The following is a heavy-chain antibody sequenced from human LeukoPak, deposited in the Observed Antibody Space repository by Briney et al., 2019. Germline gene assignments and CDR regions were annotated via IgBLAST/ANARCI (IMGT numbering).Heavy chain of an antibody. D-gene: IGHD3-22*01. J-gene: IGHJ3*01. CDR3: ARDPHYHDRSGSFV. Sequence: SETLSLTCTVSGGSISSGDYFWSWIRQPPGKGLEWIGYIYYSGSAYYNPSLKSRVTISVDTSKNQFSLKPSPVTAADTAVYYCARDPHYHDRSGSFVWGQGTMVTVSS. CDR1: GGSISSGDYF. V-gene: IGHV4-30-4*08. CDR2: IYYSGSA.